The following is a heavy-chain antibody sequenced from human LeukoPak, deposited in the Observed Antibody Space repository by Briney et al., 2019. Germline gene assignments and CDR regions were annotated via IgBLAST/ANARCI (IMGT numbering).Heavy chain of an antibody. J-gene: IGHJ4*02. CDR1: GFTFSNYA. D-gene: IGHD1-26*01. CDR3: ARGQWGLDV. Sequence: GGSLRLSCAASGFTFSNYAVNWVRQAPGKGLEWVSGISGGDGTTFYADSVKGRFTLSRDNTKNSVYLQMNSLRADDSAVYYCARGQWGLDVWGQGTLVFVSS. CDR2: ISGGDGTT. V-gene: IGHV3-23*01.